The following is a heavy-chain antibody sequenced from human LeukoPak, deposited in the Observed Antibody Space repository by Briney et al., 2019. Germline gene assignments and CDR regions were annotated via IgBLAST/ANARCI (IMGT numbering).Heavy chain of an antibody. Sequence: GGSLRLSCAASGFTFSSYNMNWVRQAPGKGLEWVSCISTGSSTIYYADSVKGRFTTSRDNAKKSLYLQMNGLRAEDTAVYYCAREWGENWNARYYYHGMDVWGQGTTVTVSS. CDR2: ISTGSSTI. V-gene: IGHV3-48*01. J-gene: IGHJ6*02. CDR1: GFTFSSYN. CDR3: AREWGENWNARYYYHGMDV. D-gene: IGHD1-1*01.